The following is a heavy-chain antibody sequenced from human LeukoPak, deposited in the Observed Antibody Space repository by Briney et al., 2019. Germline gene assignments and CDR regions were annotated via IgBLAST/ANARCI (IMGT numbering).Heavy chain of an antibody. Sequence: GGSLRLSCAASGFTFSAYGMHWVRQAPGKGLEWVAVIWYDGSNEYHTDSVKGRFTISRDNSKNTLYLQMNSLRAEDTAVYYCARGPDSGSYYRLDYWGQGTLVTVSS. CDR2: IWYDGSNE. V-gene: IGHV3-33*01. D-gene: IGHD1-26*01. CDR3: ARGPDSGSYYRLDY. J-gene: IGHJ4*02. CDR1: GFTFSAYG.